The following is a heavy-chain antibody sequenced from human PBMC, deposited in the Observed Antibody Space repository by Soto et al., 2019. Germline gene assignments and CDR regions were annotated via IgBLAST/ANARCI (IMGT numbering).Heavy chain of an antibody. V-gene: IGHV4-59*01. CDR2: IYYSGST. D-gene: IGHD3-10*01. CDR1: GGCISSYY. Sequence: SETLALTCTVSGGCISSYYWSWIRQPPGKGLEWIGYIYYSGSTNYNPSLKSRVTISVDTSKNQFSLKLSSVTAADTAVYYCARAAVTMVRGVIIEYNWFDPWGQGTRVTVSS. J-gene: IGHJ5*02. CDR3: ARAAVTMVRGVIIEYNWFDP.